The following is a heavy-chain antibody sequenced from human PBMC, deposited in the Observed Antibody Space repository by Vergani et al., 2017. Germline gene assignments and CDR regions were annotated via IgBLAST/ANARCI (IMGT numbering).Heavy chain of an antibody. V-gene: IGHV3-11*01. J-gene: IGHJ6*03. CDR1: GFTFSDYY. CDR3: AREYYDFWSGHRPYYYYMDV. CDR2: ISSSGSTI. D-gene: IGHD3-3*01. Sequence: QVQLVESGGGLVKPGGSLRLSCAASGFTFSDYYMSWIRQAPGKGLEWVSYISSSGSTIYYADSVKGRFTISRDNAKNSLYLQMNSLSAEDTAVYYCAREYYDFWSGHRPYYYYMDVWGKGTTVTVSS.